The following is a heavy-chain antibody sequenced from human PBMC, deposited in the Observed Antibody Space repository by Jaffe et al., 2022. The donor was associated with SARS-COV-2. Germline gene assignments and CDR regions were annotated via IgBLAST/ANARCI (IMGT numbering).Heavy chain of an antibody. J-gene: IGHJ5*02. V-gene: IGHV3-48*01. CDR3: ARVPNLGLNWFDP. D-gene: IGHD6-25*01. CDR2: ISSSSSTI. Sequence: EVQLVESGGGLVQPGGSLRLSCAASGFTFSSYSMNWVRQAPGKGLEWVSYISSSSSTIYYADSVKGRFTISRDNAKNSLYLQMNSLRAEDTAVYYCARVPNLGLNWFDPWGQGTLVTVSS. CDR1: GFTFSSYS.